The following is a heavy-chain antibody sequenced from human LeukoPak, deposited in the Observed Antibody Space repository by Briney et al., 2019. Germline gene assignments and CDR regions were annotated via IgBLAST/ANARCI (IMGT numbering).Heavy chain of an antibody. CDR3: TTPQLWLRGALGY. CDR2: INTETDGGTT. CDR1: GFIFSNAW. J-gene: IGHJ4*02. D-gene: IGHD5-18*01. V-gene: IGHV3-15*01. Sequence: PGGSLRLSCVGSGFIFSNAWMSWVRQAPGKGLEWVGRINTETDGGTTDYAAPVKGRFTISRDDSKNTLYLQMNSLKTEDTAVYYCTTPQLWLRGALGYWGQGTLVTVTS.